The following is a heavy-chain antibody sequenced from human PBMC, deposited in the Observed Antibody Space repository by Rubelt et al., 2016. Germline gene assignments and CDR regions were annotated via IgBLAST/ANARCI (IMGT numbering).Heavy chain of an antibody. J-gene: IGHJ4*02. Sequence: QVQLQQWGAGLLKPSETLSLTCAVYGGSFSGYYWSWIRQPPGKGLEWIGKINHSGRTNYNPSLKSQVTISVDTSKNQFSLKLSSVTAAETAVYYCAASTARLTTDFDYWGQGTLVTVSS. CDR2: INHSGRT. D-gene: IGHD1-14*01. V-gene: IGHV4-34*01. CDR1: GGSFSGYY. CDR3: AASTARLTTDFDY.